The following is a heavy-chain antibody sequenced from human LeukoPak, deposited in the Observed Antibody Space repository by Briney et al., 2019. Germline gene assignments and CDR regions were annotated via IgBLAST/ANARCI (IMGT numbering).Heavy chain of an antibody. J-gene: IGHJ4*02. CDR3: ARTPGYSRSYRY. V-gene: IGHV4-34*01. Sequence: PSETLSLTCAVYGGSFSDYFWNWIRQPPGKGLEWIGEINHGGGTRYNPSLKSRVTISVDTSKNQFFLKLTSVTAADTAVYYCARTPGYSRSYRYWGQGILVTVSS. D-gene: IGHD6-6*01. CDR1: GGSFSDYF. CDR2: INHGGGT.